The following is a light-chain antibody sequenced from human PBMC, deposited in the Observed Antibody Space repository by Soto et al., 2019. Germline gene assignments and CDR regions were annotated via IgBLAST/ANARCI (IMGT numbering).Light chain of an antibody. J-gene: IGLJ1*01. Sequence: QSVLTQPHSASGTPGQRVTISCSGSSSNIGTSSVHWFQQLPGTAPKLLISTTNQRPSGVPERFSGSKSGTSASLAISGLQSEDESDYYCAAWDDSLNGHVFGTAT. V-gene: IGLV1-44*01. CDR2: TTN. CDR3: AAWDDSLNGHV. CDR1: SSNIGTSS.